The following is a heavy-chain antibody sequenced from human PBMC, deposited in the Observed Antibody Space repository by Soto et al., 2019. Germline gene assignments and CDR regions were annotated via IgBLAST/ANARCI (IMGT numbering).Heavy chain of an antibody. CDR1: GGSFSGYY. D-gene: IGHD3-9*01. V-gene: IGHV4-34*01. Sequence: QVQLQQWGAGLLKPSETLSLTCAVYGGSFSGYYWSWIRQPPGKGLEWIGEINHSGSTNYNPSLKSRVTISVDTSKNQFSLKLSSVTAADTAVYYCARGPDILTGLGWYFDLWGRGTLVTVSS. CDR2: INHSGST. CDR3: ARGPDILTGLGWYFDL. J-gene: IGHJ2*01.